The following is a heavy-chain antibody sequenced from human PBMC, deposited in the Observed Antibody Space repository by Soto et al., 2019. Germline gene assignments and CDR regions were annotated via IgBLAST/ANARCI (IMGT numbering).Heavy chain of an antibody. CDR2: FYYSGST. J-gene: IGHJ5*02. CDR3: ARRPYGSGRYSPPNWFDP. V-gene: IGHV4-39*01. CDR1: GGSISSSSYY. Sequence: QLQLQESGPGLVKPSETLSLTCTVSGGSISSSSYYWGWIRQPPGKGLEWIGSFYYSGSTHYNPSLKSRVTIYGDTSKNQFSLKLSSVTAADTAVYYCARRPYGSGRYSPPNWFDPWGQGTLVTVSS. D-gene: IGHD3-10*01.